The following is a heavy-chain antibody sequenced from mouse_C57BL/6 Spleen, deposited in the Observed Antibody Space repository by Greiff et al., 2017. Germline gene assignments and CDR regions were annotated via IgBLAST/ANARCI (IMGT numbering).Heavy chain of an antibody. CDR1: GYTFTSYW. CDR3: ARRWITTGGEKDDAMDY. D-gene: IGHD1-1*01. J-gene: IGHJ4*01. V-gene: IGHV1-69*01. Sequence: QVQLQQPGAELVMPGASVKLSCKASGYTFTSYWMHWVKQRPGQGLEWIGEIDPSDSYTNYNQKFKGKSTLTVDKSSSTAYMQLSSLASEDSAVYYCARRWITTGGEKDDAMDYWGQGTSVTVSS. CDR2: IDPSDSYT.